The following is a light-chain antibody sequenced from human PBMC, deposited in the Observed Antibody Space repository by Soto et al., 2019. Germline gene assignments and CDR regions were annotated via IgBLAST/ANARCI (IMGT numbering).Light chain of an antibody. V-gene: IGKV1-5*03. CDR1: QTISSW. J-gene: IGKJ1*01. CDR3: EHYNCYSEA. CDR2: KAS. Sequence: DIQMTQSPSTLSGSVGDRVTITCRASQTISSWLAWYQQKPGKAPKVLIYKASTLKSGVPSRFSGSGSGTDFTLTISSLQPDDFATYYCEHYNCYSEAFGQGTKVDLK.